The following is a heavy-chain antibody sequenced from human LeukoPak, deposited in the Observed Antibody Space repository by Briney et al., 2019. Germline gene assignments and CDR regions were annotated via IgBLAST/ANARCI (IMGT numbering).Heavy chain of an antibody. Sequence: PSQTLSLTCTVSGGSISSGSYYWSWIRQPAGKGLEWIGRIYTSGSTNYNPSLKSRVTMSIDTSKNQFSLKLASVTAADTAVYYCARGPYVSFDYWGQGILVSVSS. J-gene: IGHJ4*02. V-gene: IGHV4-61*02. CDR3: ARGPYVSFDY. CDR2: IYTSGST. D-gene: IGHD3-16*01. CDR1: GGSISSGSYY.